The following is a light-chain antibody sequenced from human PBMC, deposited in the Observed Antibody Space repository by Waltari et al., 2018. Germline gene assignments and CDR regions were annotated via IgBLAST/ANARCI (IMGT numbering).Light chain of an antibody. CDR1: SSDIGTYNY. CDR2: DSN. CDR3: SSYTRVSASVI. Sequence: QSALTQPASVSGSPGQSITISCTGTSSDIGTYNYASWYQQHPGRAPKHTLYDSNKRPSGVSVRFSGSKSGNTASLTISGLQAEDEADYYCSSYTRVSASVIFGGGTKLTVL. J-gene: IGLJ2*01. V-gene: IGLV2-14*01.